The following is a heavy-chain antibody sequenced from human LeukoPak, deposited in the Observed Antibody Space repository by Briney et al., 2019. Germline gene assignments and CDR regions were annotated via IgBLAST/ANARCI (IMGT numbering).Heavy chain of an antibody. CDR1: GGSISSGDYY. J-gene: IGHJ6*03. D-gene: IGHD4-11*01. Sequence: PSETLSLTCTVSGGSISSGDYYWSWIRQPPGKGLEWIGYIYYSGSPYYNPSLQSRVTISVDASNNYFSLKLSSVTAADTAVYYCARASNYEYYYYYMDVWGKGTTVTVSS. CDR3: ARASNYEYYYYYMDV. V-gene: IGHV4-30-4*08. CDR2: IYYSGSP.